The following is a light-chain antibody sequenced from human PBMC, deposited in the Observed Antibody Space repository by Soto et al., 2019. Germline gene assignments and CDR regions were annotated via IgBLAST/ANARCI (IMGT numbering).Light chain of an antibody. CDR2: GAS. V-gene: IGKV3-20*01. CDR1: QSVRSSY. CDR3: QQYDSSPVT. J-gene: IGKJ2*01. Sequence: EHVLTQSPGTLSLSPGERATLSCRASQSVRSSYLTWYQQKPGQAPRLLLYGASSRATDIPDRFSGSGSGTDFTLTISRLETEDVEVDYCQQYDSSPVTFGHGTKLESK.